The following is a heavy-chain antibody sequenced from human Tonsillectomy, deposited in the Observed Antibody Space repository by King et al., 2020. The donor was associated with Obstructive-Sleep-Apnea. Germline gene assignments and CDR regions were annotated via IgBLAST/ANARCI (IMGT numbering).Heavy chain of an antibody. CDR1: GVSISSGGYY. J-gene: IGHJ4*02. CDR3: ARADLRDTALVAYYFDY. CDR2: IYYSGST. Sequence: LQLQESGPGLVKPSETLSLTCTVSGVSISSGGYYWSWIRQHPGQGLEWIGYIYYSGSTFYNPSLKSRVTISVDTSKKQFSLKLRFVTAADTAVYYCARADLRDTALVAYYFDYWGQGTLVTVSS. D-gene: IGHD5-18*01. V-gene: IGHV4-31*03.